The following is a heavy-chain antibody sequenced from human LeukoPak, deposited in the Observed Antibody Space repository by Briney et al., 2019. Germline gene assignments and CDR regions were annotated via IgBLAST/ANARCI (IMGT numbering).Heavy chain of an antibody. CDR1: GGSVTSGNYY. V-gene: IGHV4-61*02. CDR3: PREPPGY. Sequence: SQTLSLTCTVSGGSVTSGNYYWNWIRQPAGKGLEWIGRIYTNGGASYNPSLKSRVTISIDTSKNQFSLRLTSVTAADTSVYYCPREPPGYWGQGTLVTVSS. CDR2: IYTNGGA. J-gene: IGHJ4*02.